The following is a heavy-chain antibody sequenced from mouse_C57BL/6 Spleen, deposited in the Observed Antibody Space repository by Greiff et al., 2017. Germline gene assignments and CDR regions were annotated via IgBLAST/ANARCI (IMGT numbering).Heavy chain of an antibody. V-gene: IGHV5-17*01. CDR1: GFTFSDYG. CDR3: ARVPYYYGCRGGYFEV. J-gene: IGHJ1*03. CDR2: ISRGSSTI. D-gene: IGHD1-1*01. Sequence: EVKLLESGGGLVKPGGSLKLSCAASGFTFSDYGMHWVRQAPEKGLEWVAYISRGSSTIYYADTVKGRVTITRDNAKNTLFLQMTSLRSEDTAMYYCARVPYYYGCRGGYFEVWGTGTTVTVSA.